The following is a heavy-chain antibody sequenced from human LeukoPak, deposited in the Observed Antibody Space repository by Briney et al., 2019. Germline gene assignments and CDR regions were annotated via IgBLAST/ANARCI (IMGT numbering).Heavy chain of an antibody. V-gene: IGHV4-39*07. D-gene: IGHD2-15*01. CDR2: IYYSGST. CDR3: ARHSALGHCSGGSCYPSGFGQVAKINYYYGMDV. Sequence: SETLSLTCTVSGGSISSSSYYWGWIRQPPGKGLEWIGSIYYSGSTYYNPSLKSRVTISVDTSKNQFSLKLSSVTAADTAVYYCARHSALGHCSGGSCYPSGFGQVAKINYYYGMDVWGQGTTVTVSS. J-gene: IGHJ6*02. CDR1: GGSISSSSYY.